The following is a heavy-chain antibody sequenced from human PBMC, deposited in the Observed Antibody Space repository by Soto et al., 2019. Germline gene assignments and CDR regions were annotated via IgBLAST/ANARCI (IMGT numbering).Heavy chain of an antibody. CDR3: ALEFEGYCSSTSCYAVGMSGYYYYMDV. J-gene: IGHJ6*03. CDR1: GFTVSSNY. D-gene: IGHD2-2*01. Sequence: GGSLRLSCAASGFTVSSNYMSWVRQAPGKGLEWVSVIYSGGSTYYADSVKGRFTISRDNSKNTLYLQMNSLRAEDTAVYYCALEFEGYCSSTSCYAVGMSGYYYYMDVWGKGTTVTVSS. V-gene: IGHV3-66*01. CDR2: IYSGGST.